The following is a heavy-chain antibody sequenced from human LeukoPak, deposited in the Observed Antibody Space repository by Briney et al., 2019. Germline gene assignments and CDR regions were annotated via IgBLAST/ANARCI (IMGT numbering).Heavy chain of an antibody. D-gene: IGHD6-13*01. J-gene: IGHJ5*02. CDR1: GFTFSSYS. CDR3: ARDPDIAAAGPT. Sequence: PGGSLRLSCAASGFTFSSYSMNWVRQAPGKGLEWVSSISSSSSYIYYADSVKGRFTISRDNAKNSLYLQMNSLRAEDTAVYYCARDPDIAAAGPTWGQGTLVTVSS. V-gene: IGHV3-21*01. CDR2: ISSSSSYI.